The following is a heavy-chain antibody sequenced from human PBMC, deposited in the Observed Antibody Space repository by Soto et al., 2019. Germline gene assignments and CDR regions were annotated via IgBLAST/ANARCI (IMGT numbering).Heavy chain of an antibody. CDR1: GFTFSSYA. J-gene: IGHJ5*02. CDR2: ISGSGGST. D-gene: IGHD3-3*01. V-gene: IGHV3-23*01. CDR3: AKLGGYDFWSGRNWFDP. Sequence: GGSLRLSCAASGFTFSSYAMSWVRQAPGKGLEWVSAISGSGGSTYYADSVKGRFTISRDNSKNTLYLQMNSLRAEDTAVYYCAKLGGYDFWSGRNWFDPWGQGTLVTVSS.